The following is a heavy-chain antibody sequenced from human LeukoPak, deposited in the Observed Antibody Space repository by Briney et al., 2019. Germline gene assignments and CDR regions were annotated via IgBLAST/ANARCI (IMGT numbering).Heavy chain of an antibody. J-gene: IGHJ6*02. CDR2: ICGSGGST. CDR3: ARDTTTVTHYYYYGMDV. Sequence: GGSLRLSCAASGFTFSSYAMSWVRQAPGKGLEWVSSICGSGGSTYYADSVKGRFTISRDNAKNSLYLQMNSLRAEDTAVYYCARDTTTVTHYYYYGMDVWGQGTTVTVSS. V-gene: IGHV3-23*01. CDR1: GFTFSSYA. D-gene: IGHD4-17*01.